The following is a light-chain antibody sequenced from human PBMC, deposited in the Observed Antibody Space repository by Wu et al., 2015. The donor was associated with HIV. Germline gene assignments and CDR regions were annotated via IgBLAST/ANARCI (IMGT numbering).Light chain of an antibody. J-gene: IGKJ5*01. Sequence: DIQLTQSPSFLSASVGDRVTITCRASRGISSYLAWYQQKPGKAPKLLIYAASTLESGVPSRFSGSGSETDFTLTISSLQPEDFATYYCQRGITFGQGTRLEIK. CDR2: AAS. V-gene: IGKV1-9*01. CDR1: RGISSY. CDR3: QRGIT.